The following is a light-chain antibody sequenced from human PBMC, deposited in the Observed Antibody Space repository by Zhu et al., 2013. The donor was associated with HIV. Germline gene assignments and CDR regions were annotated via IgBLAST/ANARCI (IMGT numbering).Light chain of an antibody. J-gene: IGKJ2*01. Sequence: EIVLTQSPDTLSLSPGETVALSCRASQSITNNHIAWYQQRPGQPPRVLIYAAFRRPTGVPDRFSGSGSGTDFALTISRLEPEDFAVYYCQQYVGSSYTFGQGTKLEIK. CDR2: AAF. CDR1: QSITNNH. CDR3: QQYVGSSYT. V-gene: IGKV3-20*01.